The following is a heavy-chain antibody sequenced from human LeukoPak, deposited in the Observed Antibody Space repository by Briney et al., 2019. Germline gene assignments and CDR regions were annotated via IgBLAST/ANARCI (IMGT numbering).Heavy chain of an antibody. CDR3: ARSAVAAAGTGYYYYYMDV. CDR1: GGTFSSYA. D-gene: IGHD6-13*01. CDR2: IIPIFGTA. Sequence: ASVKVSCKASGGTFSSYAISWVRQAPGQGLEWMGGIIPIFGTANYAQKFQGRVTITADKSTSTAYMELSSLRSEDTAVYYCARSAVAAAGTGYYYYYMDVWGKGTTVTVSS. J-gene: IGHJ6*03. V-gene: IGHV1-69*06.